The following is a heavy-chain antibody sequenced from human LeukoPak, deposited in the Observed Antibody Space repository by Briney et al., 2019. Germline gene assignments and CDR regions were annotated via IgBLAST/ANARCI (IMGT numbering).Heavy chain of an antibody. CDR1: GGSFSGYY. CDR2: INHSGST. J-gene: IGHJ4*02. D-gene: IGHD2-21*01. CDR3: ARRLLWWSHPQDY. V-gene: IGHV4-34*01. Sequence: SETLSLTCAVYGGSFSGYYWSWIRQPPGKGLEWIGEINHSGSTNYNPSLKSRVTISVDTSKNQFSLKLSSVTAADTAVYYCARRLLWWSHPQDYWGQGTLVTVSS.